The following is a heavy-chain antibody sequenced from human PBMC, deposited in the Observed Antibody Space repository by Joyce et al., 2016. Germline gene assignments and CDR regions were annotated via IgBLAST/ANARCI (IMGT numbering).Heavy chain of an antibody. CDR2: INTNAGGT. CDR3: ARALSGDVFDF. Sequence: QVQLVQSGPEMKNPGASVRVSCKASGYTFTYNYIHWVRQAPGQGPEWMGWINTNAGGTDYAQKFQGRVTMTRDTSISTAYMELSRLRSDDTAVYFCARALSGDVFDFWGQGTMVTVSS. V-gene: IGHV1-2*02. D-gene: IGHD1-26*01. J-gene: IGHJ3*01. CDR1: GYTFTYNY.